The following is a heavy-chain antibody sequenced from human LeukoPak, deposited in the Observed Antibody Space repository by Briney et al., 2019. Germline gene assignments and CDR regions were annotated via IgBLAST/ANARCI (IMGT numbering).Heavy chain of an antibody. J-gene: IGHJ4*02. D-gene: IGHD6-13*01. Sequence: GGSLRLSCAASGFTFSRFAMSWVRQAPGKGLEWVSAMSVGASPTYYADSVKGRFTISRDNSKNTLYLQMNSLRAEDTAIYYCAKDRWHSSWSIADDYWGQGILVTVSS. CDR3: AKDRWHSSWSIADDY. CDR1: GFTFSRFA. CDR2: MSVGASPT. V-gene: IGHV3-23*01.